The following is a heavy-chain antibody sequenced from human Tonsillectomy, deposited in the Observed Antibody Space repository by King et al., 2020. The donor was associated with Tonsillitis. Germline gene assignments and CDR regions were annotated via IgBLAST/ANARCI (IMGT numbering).Heavy chain of an antibody. D-gene: IGHD6-13*01. CDR3: TRHGEAAAGTGSDY. CDR2: IRSKANSYAT. J-gene: IGHJ4*02. V-gene: IGHV3-73*01. Sequence: HWFRQSSRKGLEWVGRIRSKANSYATAYAASVKGRFTISRDDSKNTAYLQMNSLNTEDTAVYSCTRHGEAAAGTGSDYWGQGTLVTVSS.